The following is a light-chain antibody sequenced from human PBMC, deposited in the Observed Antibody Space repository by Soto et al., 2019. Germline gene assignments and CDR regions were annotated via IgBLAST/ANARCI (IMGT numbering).Light chain of an antibody. CDR3: QQTYSTPLT. J-gene: IGKJ4*01. CDR1: QSIYTY. CDR2: AAS. V-gene: IGKV1-39*01. Sequence: DSQLTQSPSSLSASVGDRVTITCRATQSIYTYLSWYQQKPGKAPKLLISAASSLESGVPSRFSGSGSGTDFSLTISSLQPEDFATYYCQQTYSTPLTFGGGTKVDI.